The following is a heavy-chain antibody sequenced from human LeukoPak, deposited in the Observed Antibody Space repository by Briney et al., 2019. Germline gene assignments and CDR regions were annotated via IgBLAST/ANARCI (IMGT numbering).Heavy chain of an antibody. CDR3: ARDKSPGGAFDI. Sequence: GGSLRLSCVASGLAFSSYSMHWVRQAPGKGLEWVSSISSSSSYIYYADSVKGRFTISRDNAKNSLYLQMNSLRAEDTAVYYCARDKSPGGAFDIWGQGTMVTVS. V-gene: IGHV3-21*01. CDR2: ISSSSSYI. D-gene: IGHD3-10*01. J-gene: IGHJ3*02. CDR1: GLAFSSYS.